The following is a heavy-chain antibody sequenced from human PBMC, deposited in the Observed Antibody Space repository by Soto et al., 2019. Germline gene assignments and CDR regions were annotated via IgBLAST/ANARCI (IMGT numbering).Heavy chain of an antibody. V-gene: IGHV4-59*01. Sequence: QVQLQESGPGLVKPSETLSLTCTVSGGSISSYYWSWIRQPPGKGLEWIGYIYYSGSTNYNPSLKGRVTISVDPSKNQCSLKLSSVTAADTAVYYCARDIPRYYGMDVWGQGTTVTVSS. CDR3: ARDIPRYYGMDV. CDR1: GGSISSYY. D-gene: IGHD2-21*01. CDR2: IYYSGST. J-gene: IGHJ6*02.